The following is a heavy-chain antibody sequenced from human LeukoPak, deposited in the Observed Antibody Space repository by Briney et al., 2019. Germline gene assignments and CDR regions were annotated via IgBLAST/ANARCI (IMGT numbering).Heavy chain of an antibody. CDR2: INPNSGGT. V-gene: IGHV1-2*02. CDR3: ARVVSPYYYDSSGYNYFDY. D-gene: IGHD3-22*01. Sequence: GASVKVSCKASGYTFTGYYMHWVRQAPGQGLEWMGWINPNSGGTNYAQKFQGRVTMTRDTSISTAYMELSRLRSDDTAVYYCARVVSPYYYDSSGYNYFDYWGQGTLVTVSS. J-gene: IGHJ4*02. CDR1: GYTFTGYY.